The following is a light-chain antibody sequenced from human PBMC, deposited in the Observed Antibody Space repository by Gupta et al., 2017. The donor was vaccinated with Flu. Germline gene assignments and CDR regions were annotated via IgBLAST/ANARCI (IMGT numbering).Light chain of an antibody. CDR1: QSVLYSSNNKNY. CDR2: WAS. Sequence: DIVMPQSPDSQAGSLGESATINCKSSQSVLYSSNNKNYLAWYQQKPGQPPKPLIYWASTRESGVPDRFSGSGSGTDFTLTINSLQAEDVAVYYCQQYYGGPRTFGQGTKVEVK. CDR3: QQYYGGPRT. V-gene: IGKV4-1*01. J-gene: IGKJ1*01.